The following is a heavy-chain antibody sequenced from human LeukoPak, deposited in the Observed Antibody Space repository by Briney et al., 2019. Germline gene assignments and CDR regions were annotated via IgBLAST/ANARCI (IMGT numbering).Heavy chain of an antibody. CDR3: ARHEIVVVITTPSYFDY. CDR1: GGSISSSSYY. V-gene: IGHV4-39*01. CDR2: IYYSGST. Sequence: TSETLSLTCTVSGGSISSSSYYWGWIRQPPGKGLEWIGSIYYSGSTYYDPSLKSRVTISVDTSKNQFSLKLSSVTAADTAVYYCARHEIVVVITTPSYFDYWGQGTLVTVSS. J-gene: IGHJ4*02. D-gene: IGHD3-22*01.